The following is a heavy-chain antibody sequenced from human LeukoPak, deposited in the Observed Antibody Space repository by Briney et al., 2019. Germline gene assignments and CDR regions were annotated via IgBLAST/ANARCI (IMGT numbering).Heavy chain of an antibody. CDR3: ATGRGYSYGYDY. V-gene: IGHV1-24*01. CDR2: FDPEDGEA. CDR1: GYTLTELS. Sequence: ASVKVSCKVSGYTLTELSMHWVRQAPGKGLEWMGGFDPEDGEAIYAQKFQGRVTMTEDTSTDTAYMELSSLRSEDTAVYYCATGRGYSYGYDYWGQGTLVTVSS. J-gene: IGHJ4*02. D-gene: IGHD5-18*01.